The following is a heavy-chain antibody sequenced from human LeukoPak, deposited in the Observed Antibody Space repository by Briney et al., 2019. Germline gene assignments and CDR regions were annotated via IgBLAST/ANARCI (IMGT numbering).Heavy chain of an antibody. CDR3: ARSLIADGAFDI. D-gene: IGHD2-21*01. V-gene: IGHV3-21*01. CDR1: GFTFTSYT. Sequence: KTGGSLRLSCAASGFTFTSYTMNWVRQAPGKGLEWVSDISSRGSYIDYADSEKGRFTISRDNAKNSLFLHMNSLRAEDTAVYYCARSLIADGAFDIWGQRTMVTVSS. J-gene: IGHJ3*02. CDR2: ISSRGSYI.